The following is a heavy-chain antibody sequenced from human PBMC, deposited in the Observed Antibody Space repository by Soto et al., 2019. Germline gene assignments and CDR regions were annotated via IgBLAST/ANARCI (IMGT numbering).Heavy chain of an antibody. V-gene: IGHV3-30*18. J-gene: IGHJ4*02. CDR1: GFTFSSYG. CDR3: AKVPRIAAAGSDY. D-gene: IGHD6-13*01. Sequence: QVQLVESGGGVVQPGRSLRLSCAASGFTFSSYGMHWVRQAPGKGLEWVAVISYDGSNKYYADSVKGRFTISRDNSKNTLYLQMNSLSAEDTAVYYCAKVPRIAAAGSDYLGQGTLVTVSS. CDR2: ISYDGSNK.